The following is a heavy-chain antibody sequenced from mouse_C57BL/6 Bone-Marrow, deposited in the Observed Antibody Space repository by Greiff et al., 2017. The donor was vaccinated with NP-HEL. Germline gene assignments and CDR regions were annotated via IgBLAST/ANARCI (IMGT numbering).Heavy chain of an antibody. D-gene: IGHD2-4*01. CDR3: AREGGLRRRTYAMDY. V-gene: IGHV5-16*01. CDR2: INYDGSST. Sequence: LVESEGGLVQPGSSMKLSCTTSGFTFSDYYMAWVRQVPEKGLDWVANINYDGSSTYYLDSLKSRFIISRDNAKNILYLQMSRLKSEDTATYYCAREGGLRRRTYAMDYWGQGTSVTVSS. CDR1: GFTFSDYY. J-gene: IGHJ4*01.